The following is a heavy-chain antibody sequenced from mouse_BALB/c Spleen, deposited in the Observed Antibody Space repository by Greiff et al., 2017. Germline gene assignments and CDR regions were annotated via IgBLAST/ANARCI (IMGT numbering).Heavy chain of an antibody. CDR1: GYTFTSYW. J-gene: IGHJ3*01. CDR2: INPSTGYT. Sequence: QVHVKQSGAELAKPGASVKMSCKASGYTFTSYWMHWVKQRPGQGLEWIGYINPSTGYTEYNQKFKDKATLTADKSSSTAYMQLSSLTSEDSAVYDCARSDGGYPPWFADWGQGTLVTVSA. V-gene: IGHV1-7*01. D-gene: IGHD2-3*01. CDR3: ARSDGGYPPWFAD.